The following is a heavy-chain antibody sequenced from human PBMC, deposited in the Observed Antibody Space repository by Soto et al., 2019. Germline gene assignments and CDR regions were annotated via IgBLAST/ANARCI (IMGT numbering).Heavy chain of an antibody. CDR2: IYWNDDK. D-gene: IGHD4-17*01. CDR3: AHVPYGDYDNWFDP. CDR1: GFSLSSSGVG. J-gene: IGHJ5*02. Sequence: QITLKESGPTLVKPTQTLTLTCTFSGFSLSSSGVGVGWIRQPPGKALEWLALIYWNDDKRYSSSLRSRLTISKETSNNQVVLTITNMGPVDTATYYCAHVPYGDYDNWFDPWSQGTLVTVSS. V-gene: IGHV2-5*01.